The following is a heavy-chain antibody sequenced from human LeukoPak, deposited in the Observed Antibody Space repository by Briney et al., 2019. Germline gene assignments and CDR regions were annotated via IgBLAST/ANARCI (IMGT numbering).Heavy chain of an antibody. D-gene: IGHD3-22*01. CDR2: FAPEDGEI. V-gene: IGHV1-24*01. Sequence: ASVKVSCKVSGYTLNELSMHWVRQAPRKGLEWMGGFAPEDGEIIYAQKFQGRVTMTEDTPTDTAYMELSSLRSEDTAVYYCATLNMIHWGAFDIWGQGTMVTVSS. CDR3: ATLNMIHWGAFDI. J-gene: IGHJ3*02. CDR1: GYTLNELS.